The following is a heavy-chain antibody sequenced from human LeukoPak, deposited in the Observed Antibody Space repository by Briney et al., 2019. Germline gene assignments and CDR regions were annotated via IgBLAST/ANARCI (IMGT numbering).Heavy chain of an antibody. V-gene: IGHV1-2*02. CDR1: GFTFTGYY. CDR3: ARERGYSYGYGY. J-gene: IGHJ4*02. Sequence: ASVKVSCKASGFTFTGYYMHWVRQAPGQGLEGMGWINPNSGGTNYAQKFQGRVTMTRDTSISTAYMELSRLRSDDTAVYYCARERGYSYGYGYWGQGTLVTVSS. CDR2: INPNSGGT. D-gene: IGHD5-18*01.